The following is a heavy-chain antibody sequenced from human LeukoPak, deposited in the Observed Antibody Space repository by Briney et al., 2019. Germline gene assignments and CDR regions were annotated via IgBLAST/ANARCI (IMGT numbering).Heavy chain of an antibody. Sequence: PGGSLRLSCAASGFTFSSYAMSWVRQAPGKGLEWVSAISADASRTYYADSVEGRFTISRYNSQNTLYLQMNSLRADDTAVYYCARGAYGDYDYWGQGTLVTVSS. V-gene: IGHV3-23*01. CDR3: ARGAYGDYDY. J-gene: IGHJ4*02. CDR2: ISADASRT. D-gene: IGHD4-17*01. CDR1: GFTFSSYA.